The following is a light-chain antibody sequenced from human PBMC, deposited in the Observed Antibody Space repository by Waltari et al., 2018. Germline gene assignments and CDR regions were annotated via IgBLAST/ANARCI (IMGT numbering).Light chain of an antibody. CDR3: SSYSSSSSYV. CDR1: SSDVGGYNY. J-gene: IGLJ1*01. V-gene: IGLV2-14*01. CDR2: ELS. Sequence: QSALTQPASVSGSPGQSITISCTGTSSDVGGYNYVSWYQQYPGKAPKLIIYELSNRPSGIPRRFSGSKSGHTASLTISGLQADDEGDYYCSSYSSSSSYVFGSGTKVTVL.